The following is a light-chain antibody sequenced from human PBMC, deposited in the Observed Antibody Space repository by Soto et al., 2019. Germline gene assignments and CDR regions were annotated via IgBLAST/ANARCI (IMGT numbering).Light chain of an antibody. CDR3: LSHTTRRIYV. J-gene: IGLJ1*01. CDR1: NSDIGAYDY. CDR2: NVN. Sequence: QSALTQPASVSGSPGQSITISCSGTNSDIGAYDYVSWYQQHPGKPPKLMIYNVNNRPSGVSYRFSGSKSANTASLTISGLQTEDEADYYCLSHTTRRIYVFGPGTKVTGL. V-gene: IGLV2-14*03.